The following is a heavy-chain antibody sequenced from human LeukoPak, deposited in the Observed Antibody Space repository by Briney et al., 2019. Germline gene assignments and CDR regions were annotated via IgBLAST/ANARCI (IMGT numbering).Heavy chain of an antibody. D-gene: IGHD2-15*01. J-gene: IGHJ4*02. CDR1: GFTFSSYG. Sequence: GGSLRLSCAASGFTFSSYGMHWVRQAPGKGLEWVANIKQDGSEKYQVDSVKGRFTISRDNAKNSLYLQMNSLRAEDTAVYYCARDSGYCSGGSCSDYWGQGTLVTVSS. CDR2: IKQDGSEK. CDR3: ARDSGYCSGGSCSDY. V-gene: IGHV3-7*01.